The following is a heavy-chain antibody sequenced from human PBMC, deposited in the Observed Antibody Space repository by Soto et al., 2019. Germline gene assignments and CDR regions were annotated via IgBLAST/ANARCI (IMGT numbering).Heavy chain of an antibody. V-gene: IGHV4-30-2*02. Sequence: TLSPTYAVSGGSTSSGGFSSTWIRQPPGKCLEWIGYIYHSGNTYYNPSLKTRVTISVDRSKNPFSLQLNSVTTADTAVYYCASMNILAGHAFDFWGQGIMVTVS. CDR3: ASMNILAGHAFDF. D-gene: IGHD3-9*01. CDR2: IYHSGNT. CDR1: GGSTSSGGFS. J-gene: IGHJ3*01.